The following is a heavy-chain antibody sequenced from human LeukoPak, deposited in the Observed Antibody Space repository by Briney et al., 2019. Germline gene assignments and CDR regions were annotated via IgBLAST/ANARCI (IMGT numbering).Heavy chain of an antibody. CDR3: ARGITMTTYGMDV. J-gene: IGHJ6*02. CDR1: GFTFSSYW. V-gene: IGHV3-7*01. D-gene: IGHD3-22*01. CDR2: IKQDGSEK. Sequence: GGSLRLSCAASGFTFSSYWMSWVRQAPGKGLEWVANIKQDGSEKYYVDSVKGRFTISRVNAKNSLYLQMNSLRAEDTAVYYCARGITMTTYGMDVWGQGTTVTVSS.